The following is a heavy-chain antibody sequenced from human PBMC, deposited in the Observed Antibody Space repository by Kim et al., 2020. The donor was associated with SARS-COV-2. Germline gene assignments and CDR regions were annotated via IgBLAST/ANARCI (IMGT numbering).Heavy chain of an antibody. CDR3: ARHITTTMDA. J-gene: IGHJ6*02. Sequence: GGSLRLSCAASGITFSNYWMHWVRQAPGKGLVWVSYIVSDGSRTSYADSVKGRFTISRDNAKNTLYLQMNSLRAEDTAVYYCARHITTTMDAWGQGTTVTVSS. D-gene: IGHD3-10*01. CDR2: IVSDGSRT. CDR1: GITFSNYW. V-gene: IGHV3-74*01.